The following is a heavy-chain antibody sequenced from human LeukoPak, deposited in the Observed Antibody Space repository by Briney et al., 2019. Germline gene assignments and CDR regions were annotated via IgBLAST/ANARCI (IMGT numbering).Heavy chain of an antibody. CDR1: GYTFTDYY. J-gene: IGHJ4*02. D-gene: IGHD3-22*01. CDR2: INPNSGGT. CDR3: ARVHFYDSSGYSLINP. V-gene: IGHV1-2*02. Sequence: ASVKVSCKASGYTFTDYYMHWVRQAPGQGLEWMGWINPNSGGTNYAQKFQRRVTMTRDTSISTAYMELSRLKSDDTAVYYCARVHFYDSSGYSLINPWGQGTLVTVSS.